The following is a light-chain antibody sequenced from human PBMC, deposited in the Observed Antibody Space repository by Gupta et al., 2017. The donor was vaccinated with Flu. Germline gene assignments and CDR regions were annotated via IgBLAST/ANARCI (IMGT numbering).Light chain of an antibody. V-gene: IGKV1-9*01. J-gene: IGKJ4*01. CDR1: QGSRNF. CDR3: QQQYNYWTLT. CDR2: DGS. Sequence: LVAAVGDRGNITCRASQGSRNFLVWYKQKPGKAPNVLIYDGSAWQSGVTSRFSGVGWGGKVSLTNSSRQKDDCAAYYYQQQYNYWTLTFGRGTKVEIK.